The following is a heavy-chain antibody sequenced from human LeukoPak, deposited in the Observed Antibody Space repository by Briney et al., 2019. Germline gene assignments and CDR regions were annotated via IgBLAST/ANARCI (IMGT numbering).Heavy chain of an antibody. CDR1: GGSIRTYY. J-gene: IGHJ4*02. CDR3: ARRSGIYLDY. D-gene: IGHD1-26*01. V-gene: IGHV4-59*01. Sequence: SETLSLTCTVSGGSIRTYYWSWIRQPPGKGLEWIGHIYYSGSTNYNPSLRSRVTISVDMSKNQFSLKLSSVTAADTAVYYCARRSGIYLDYWGQGTLVTVSS. CDR2: IYYSGST.